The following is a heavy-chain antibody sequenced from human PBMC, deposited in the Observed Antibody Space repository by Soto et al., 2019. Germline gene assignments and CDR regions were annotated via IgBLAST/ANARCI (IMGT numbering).Heavy chain of an antibody. CDR1: GFTLSSVV. J-gene: IGHJ6*02. CDR2: ISYDGSKK. Sequence: AGSWIISAAASGFTLSSVVMHWLRQAPGKGLEWVAVISYDGSKKYYADSVKGRFTISRDNSKNTLYLQTNSIRTEHKAVYYCAREGMYQNYYYYGMAVCGQG. D-gene: IGHD2-2*01. V-gene: IGHV3-30*03. CDR3: AREGMYQNYYYYGMAV.